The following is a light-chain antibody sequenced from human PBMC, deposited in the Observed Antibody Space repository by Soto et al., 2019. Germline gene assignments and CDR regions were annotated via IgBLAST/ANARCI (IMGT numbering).Light chain of an antibody. CDR1: QTVRNNY. J-gene: IGKJ4*01. Sequence: EFVFTQSPGTLSLSPGARATLSCRASQTVRNNYLAWYQQKPGQAPRLLIYDASSRATGIPDRFSVVVSGTDGTLNISRLEPEDGEVYDGQQFSSYPLTFGGGTKVDIK. CDR2: DAS. CDR3: QQFSSYPLT. V-gene: IGKV3-20*01.